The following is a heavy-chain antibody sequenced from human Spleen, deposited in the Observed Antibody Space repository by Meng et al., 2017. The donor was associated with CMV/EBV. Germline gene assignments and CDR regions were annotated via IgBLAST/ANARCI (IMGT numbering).Heavy chain of an antibody. CDR2: IYYSGST. CDR1: GGSISSYY. D-gene: IGHD2-2*01. J-gene: IGHJ3*02. CDR3: AREGTFCSGTSCYDEFDM. Sequence: SETLSLTCTVSGGSISSYYWNWIRQPPGKGLEWIGYIYYSGSTTYNPSLKSRVTISVDTSKNQFSLKMTSVTAADTAVYYCAREGTFCSGTSCYDEFDMWGQGRVVTVSS. V-gene: IGHV4-59*01.